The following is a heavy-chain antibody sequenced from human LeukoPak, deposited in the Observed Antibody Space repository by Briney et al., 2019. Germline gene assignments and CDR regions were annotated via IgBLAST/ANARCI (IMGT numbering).Heavy chain of an antibody. V-gene: IGHV1-46*01. Sequence: GASVKVSCKASGYTFTSYYMHWVRQAPGRGLEWMGIINPSGGSTSYAQKFQGRVTMTRDTSTSTVYMELSSLRSEDTAVYYCARVLEAEVAALDYYYYGMDVWGQGTTVTVSS. CDR2: INPSGGST. CDR3: ARVLEAEVAALDYYYYGMDV. CDR1: GYTFTSYY. J-gene: IGHJ6*02. D-gene: IGHD2-15*01.